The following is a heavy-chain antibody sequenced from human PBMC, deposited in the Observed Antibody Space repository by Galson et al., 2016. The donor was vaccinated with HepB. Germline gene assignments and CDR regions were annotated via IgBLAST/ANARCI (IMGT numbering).Heavy chain of an antibody. V-gene: IGHV3-11*06. CDR2: VSTTGGYT. CDR1: GFSFNNYY. CDR3: ARSGDPEYDPRFYSYYYMDV. J-gene: IGHJ6*03. D-gene: IGHD1-1*01. Sequence: SLRLSCAASGFSFNNYYMTWIRQAPGKGLEWVSYVSTTGGYTDYGASVKGRFTVSRDNAKDSLYLQMDSLRVEDTAVYYCARSGDPEYDPRFYSYYYMDVWGRGTTVTVSS.